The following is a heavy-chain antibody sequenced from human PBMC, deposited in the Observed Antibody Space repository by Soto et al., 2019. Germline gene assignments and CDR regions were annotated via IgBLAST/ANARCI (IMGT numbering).Heavy chain of an antibody. J-gene: IGHJ5*02. CDR3: AHGSLSIVVVPAAYWFDP. V-gene: IGHV2-5*01. Sequence: SGPTLVKPTQTLTLTCTFSGFSLSTSGVGVGWIRQPPGKALEWLALIYWNDDKRYSPSLKSRLTITKDTSKNQVVLTMTNMDPVDTATYYCAHGSLSIVVVPAAYWFDPWGQGTLVTVSS. CDR1: GFSLSTSGVG. D-gene: IGHD2-2*01. CDR2: IYWNDDK.